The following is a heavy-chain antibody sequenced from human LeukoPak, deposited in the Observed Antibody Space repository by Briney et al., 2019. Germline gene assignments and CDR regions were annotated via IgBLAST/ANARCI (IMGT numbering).Heavy chain of an antibody. CDR1: GFTFSSYA. Sequence: GGSLRLSCAASGFTFSSYAMNWVRQAPGKGLEWVSGISGSGDSTYYTDSVKGRLTIFRDNFKNTPYLQMNSLRAEDTAVYYCARDRIAVAGTDYWGQGTLVTVSS. CDR2: ISGSGDST. CDR3: ARDRIAVAGTDY. V-gene: IGHV3-23*01. J-gene: IGHJ4*02. D-gene: IGHD6-19*01.